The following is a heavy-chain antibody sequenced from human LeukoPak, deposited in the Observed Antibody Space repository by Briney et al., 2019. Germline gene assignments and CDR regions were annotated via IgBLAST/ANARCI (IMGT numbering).Heavy chain of an antibody. V-gene: IGHV3-21*01. CDR3: ARAWPGAWYAFDI. Sequence: GGSLRLSCAASGFTFSSYSMNWVRQAPGKGLEWVSSISSSSSYIYYADSVKGRFTISRDNAKNSLYLQMNSLRAEDTAVYYCARAWPGAWYAFDICGQGTMATVSS. J-gene: IGHJ3*02. D-gene: IGHD2-8*02. CDR1: GFTFSSYS. CDR2: ISSSSSYI.